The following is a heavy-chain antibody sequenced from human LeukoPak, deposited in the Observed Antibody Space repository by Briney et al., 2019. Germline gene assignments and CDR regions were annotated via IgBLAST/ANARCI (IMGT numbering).Heavy chain of an antibody. D-gene: IGHD2-15*01. Sequence: PGGSLRLSCAASGFTFSSYSINWVRQAPGKGLEWVSSISSSSRYIYYADSVKGRFTISRDNAKNSLYLQMNSLRAEDTAVYYCERCSGGSTYHSDDYWGQGTLVTVSS. CDR1: GFTFSSYS. CDR2: ISSSSRYI. J-gene: IGHJ4*02. CDR3: ERCSGGSTYHSDDY. V-gene: IGHV3-21*01.